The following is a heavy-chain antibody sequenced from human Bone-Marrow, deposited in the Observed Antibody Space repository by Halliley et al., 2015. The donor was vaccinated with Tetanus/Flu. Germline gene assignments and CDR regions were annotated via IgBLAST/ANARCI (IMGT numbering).Heavy chain of an antibody. V-gene: IGHV3-48*03. D-gene: IGHD6-19*01. Sequence: EWFSSITPAGDPTYYAASVRGRFPVFRDNAKNSLYLQMNSQTVEDMGVYYCARDGDRGWDLDYWGLGTLVTDSS. CDR3: ARDGDRGWDLDY. J-gene: IGHJ4*02. CDR2: ITPAGDPT.